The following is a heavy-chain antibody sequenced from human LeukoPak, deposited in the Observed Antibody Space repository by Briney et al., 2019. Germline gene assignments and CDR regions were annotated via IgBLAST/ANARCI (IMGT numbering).Heavy chain of an antibody. Sequence: PSETLSLTCTVSGGSISSYYWSWIRQPPGKGLEWIGYIYYSGSTNYNPSLKSRVTISVDTSKNQFSLKLSSVTAADTAVYYCARHPRLYYYDSSGYYFDYWGQETLVTVSS. CDR1: GGSISSYY. CDR2: IYYSGST. V-gene: IGHV4-59*08. J-gene: IGHJ4*02. D-gene: IGHD3-22*01. CDR3: ARHPRLYYYDSSGYYFDY.